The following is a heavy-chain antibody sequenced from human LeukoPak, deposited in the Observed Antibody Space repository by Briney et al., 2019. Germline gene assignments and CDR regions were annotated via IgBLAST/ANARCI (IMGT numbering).Heavy chain of an antibody. CDR1: GGSISSYY. V-gene: IGHV4-59*01. D-gene: IGHD6-6*01. J-gene: IGHJ6*03. CDR3: ARGFKQLGRYYFYMDV. Sequence: SETLSLTCTVSGGSISSYYWSWLRQPPGKGLEWIGYIYYSGITNYNPSLKSPVTISVDASKNQFSLKLSSVTAADTAVYYCARGFKQLGRYYFYMDVWGNGTTVTVSS. CDR2: IYYSGIT.